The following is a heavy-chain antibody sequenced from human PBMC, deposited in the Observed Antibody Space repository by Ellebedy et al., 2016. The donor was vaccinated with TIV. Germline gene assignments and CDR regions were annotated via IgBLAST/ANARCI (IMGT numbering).Heavy chain of an antibody. J-gene: IGHJ4*02. CDR1: GVSISNNY. V-gene: IGHV4-59*01. CDR3: ARAFTERLGGLTTHWVLDY. Sequence: SETLSLTCKVSGVSISNNYWSWIRRPPGRGLEWIGYVHDSGSTNYNSSLESRVTMLVDTSRNQFSLKLKSVTAADTAVYYCARAFTERLGGLTTHWVLDYWGQGTQVTASS. CDR2: VHDSGST. D-gene: IGHD4-11*01.